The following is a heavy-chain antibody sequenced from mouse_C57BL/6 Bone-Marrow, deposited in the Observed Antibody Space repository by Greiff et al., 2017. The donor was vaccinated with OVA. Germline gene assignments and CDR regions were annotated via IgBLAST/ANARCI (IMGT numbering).Heavy chain of an antibody. Sequence: EVKVVESGGGLVKPGGSLKLSCAASGFTFSSYAMSWVRQTPEKRLEWVATISDGGSYTYYPDNVKGRFTISRDNAKNNLYLQMSHLKSEDTAMYYCAREDYDYVLCAYWGQGTLVTVSA. CDR1: GFTFSSYA. CDR3: AREDYDYVLCAY. J-gene: IGHJ3*01. CDR2: ISDGGSYT. D-gene: IGHD2-4*01. V-gene: IGHV5-4*01.